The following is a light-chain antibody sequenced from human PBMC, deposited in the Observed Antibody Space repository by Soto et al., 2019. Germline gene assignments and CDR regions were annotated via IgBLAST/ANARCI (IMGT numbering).Light chain of an antibody. Sequence: EIVLTQSPGTLALSPGERSTLSCSASQSVSSSYLAWYQQKPGQAPRLLIYGASSRATGIPDRFTGSGSGTDFTLTISRLEPEDFAVYYCQKYGNTPLSFGGGTKVDIK. CDR3: QKYGNTPLS. CDR2: GAS. CDR1: QSVSSSY. V-gene: IGKV3-20*01. J-gene: IGKJ4*01.